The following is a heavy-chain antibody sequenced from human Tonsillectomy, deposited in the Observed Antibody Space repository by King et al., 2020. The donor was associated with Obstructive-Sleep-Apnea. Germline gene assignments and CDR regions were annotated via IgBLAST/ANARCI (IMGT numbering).Heavy chain of an antibody. V-gene: IGHV3-30*04. CDR3: ARAPWGGDDYLDY. CDR2: ISYDGSNK. D-gene: IGHD3-16*01. CDR1: GFTFSSYA. Sequence: VQLVESGGGVVQPGRSLRLSCAASGFTFSSYAMHWVRQAPGKGLEWVAVISYDGSNKYYADSVKGRFTISRDNSKNTLYLQMNSLRAEDTAVYYCARAPWGGDDYLDYWGQRTLVTVSS. J-gene: IGHJ4*02.